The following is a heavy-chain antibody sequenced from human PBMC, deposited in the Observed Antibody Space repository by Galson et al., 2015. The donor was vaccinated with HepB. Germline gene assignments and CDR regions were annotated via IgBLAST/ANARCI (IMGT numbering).Heavy chain of an antibody. J-gene: IGHJ5*02. CDR1: GGSFSGYY. V-gene: IGHV4-34*01. Sequence: SETLSLTCAVYGGSFSGYYWSWIRQPPGKGLEWIGEINHSGSTNYNPSLKSRVTISVDTSKNQFSLKLSSVTAADTAVYYCARGRFFEKSSSWSYRPNPGGFDPWGQGTLVTVSS. CDR2: INHSGST. CDR3: ARGRFFEKSSSWSYRPNPGGFDP. D-gene: IGHD6-13*01.